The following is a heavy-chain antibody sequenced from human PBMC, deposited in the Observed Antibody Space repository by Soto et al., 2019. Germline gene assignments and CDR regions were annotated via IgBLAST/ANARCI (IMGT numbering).Heavy chain of an antibody. Sequence: GSLRLSCAASGFTFSSYGMHWVRQAPGKGLEWVAVIWYDGSNKYYADSVKGRFTISRDNSKNTLYLQMNSLRAEDTAVYYCAREGDDSSGYPAWGQGTLVTVSS. CDR2: IWYDGSNK. J-gene: IGHJ5*02. V-gene: IGHV3-33*01. CDR3: AREGDDSSGYPA. CDR1: GFTFSSYG. D-gene: IGHD3-22*01.